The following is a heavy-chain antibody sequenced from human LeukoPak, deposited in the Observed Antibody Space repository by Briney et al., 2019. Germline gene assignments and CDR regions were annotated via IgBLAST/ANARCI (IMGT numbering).Heavy chain of an antibody. CDR1: GFTFSSYS. J-gene: IGHJ4*02. D-gene: IGHD2-2*01. V-gene: IGHV3-21*01. CDR2: ISSSSTYI. CDR3: ARVSPAAMVFDY. Sequence: PGGSLRLSCAASGFTFSSYSMNWVRQAPGKGLEWVSSISSSSTYIYYADSVKGRFTISRDNAKNSLYLQMNSLRAEDTAVYYCARVSPAAMVFDYWGQGTLVTVSS.